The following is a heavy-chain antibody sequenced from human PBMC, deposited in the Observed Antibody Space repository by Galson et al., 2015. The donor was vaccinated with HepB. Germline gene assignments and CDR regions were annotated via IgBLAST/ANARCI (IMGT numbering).Heavy chain of an antibody. V-gene: IGHV5-51*01. J-gene: IGHJ3*02. Sequence: QSGAEVKKPGESLKISCKGSGYSFTNYWIGWVRQMPGKGLEWMGIIYPGDSDTRYSPSFQGQVTISADKSISTAYLQWSSLKASDTAMYYCARRDRSSSYYDAFDIWGQGTMVTGSS. D-gene: IGHD3-22*01. CDR1: GYSFTNYW. CDR2: IYPGDSDT. CDR3: ARRDRSSSYYDAFDI.